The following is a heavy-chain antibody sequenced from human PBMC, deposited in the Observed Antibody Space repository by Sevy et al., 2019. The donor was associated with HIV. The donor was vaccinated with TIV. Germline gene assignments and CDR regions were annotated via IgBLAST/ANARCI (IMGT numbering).Heavy chain of an antibody. CDR1: GFTFSSYA. D-gene: IGHD6-19*01. Sequence: GGSLRLSCAASGFTFSSYAMSWVRQAPGKGLEWVSAISGSGGSTYYADSVKGRFTISRDNSKNTLYLQMNSLRAEDTAVYYCAKGGEEQWLAPFGYYYYYMDVWGKGTTVTVSS. J-gene: IGHJ6*03. CDR2: ISGSGGST. CDR3: AKGGEEQWLAPFGYYYYYMDV. V-gene: IGHV3-23*01.